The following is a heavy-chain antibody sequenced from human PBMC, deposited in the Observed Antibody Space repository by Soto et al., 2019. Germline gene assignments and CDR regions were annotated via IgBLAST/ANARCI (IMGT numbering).Heavy chain of an antibody. V-gene: IGHV4-31*03. CDR2: IYYSGST. J-gene: IGHJ4*02. D-gene: IGHD6-13*01. CDR3: ARDAGSQVDY. Sequence: SETLSLTCTVSGGSISSSGYYWSWIRQHPGKGLEWIAYIYYSGSTYYNPSLKSRVTISVDTSKNQFSLKLSSVTAADTALYYCARDAGSQVDYWGQGTLVTVS. CDR1: GGSISSSGYY.